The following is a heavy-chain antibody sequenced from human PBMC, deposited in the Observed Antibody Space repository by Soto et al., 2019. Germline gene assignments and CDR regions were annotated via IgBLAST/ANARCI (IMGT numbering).Heavy chain of an antibody. D-gene: IGHD6-6*01. V-gene: IGHV4-31*03. Sequence: SETLSLTCTVSGGSISSGGYYWSWIRQHPGKGLEWIGYIYYSGSTYYNPSLKSRVTISVDTSKNQFSLKLSSVTAADTVVYYCARGNLDSSPPYSDYWGQGTLVTVSS. CDR1: GGSISSGGYY. J-gene: IGHJ4*02. CDR2: IYYSGST. CDR3: ARGNLDSSPPYSDY.